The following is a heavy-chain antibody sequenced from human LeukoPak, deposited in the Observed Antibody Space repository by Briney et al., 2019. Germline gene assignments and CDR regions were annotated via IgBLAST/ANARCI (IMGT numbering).Heavy chain of an antibody. Sequence: WASVKVSCKASGGTFSSYTISWVRQAPGQGLEWMGRIIPILGIANYAQKFQGRVTITADKSTSTAYMELSSLRSEDTAVFYCARGHQPPYYGMDVCGQGTTVTVSS. CDR1: GGTFSSYT. CDR3: ARGHQPPYYGMDV. CDR2: IIPILGIA. J-gene: IGHJ6*02. V-gene: IGHV1-69*02.